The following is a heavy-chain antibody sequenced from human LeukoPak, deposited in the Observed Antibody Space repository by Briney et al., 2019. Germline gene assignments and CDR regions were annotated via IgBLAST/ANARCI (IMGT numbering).Heavy chain of an antibody. Sequence: GGSLRLSYAASGFTFSSYGMSWARQAPGKGLEWVSAISGSGGSTYYADSVKGRFTISRDNSKNTLYLQMNSLSPEDTAVYYCTRHLSGVTGYTYGRGIDYWGQGTLVTVSS. CDR1: GFTFSSYG. V-gene: IGHV3-23*01. J-gene: IGHJ4*02. CDR2: ISGSGGST. CDR3: TRHLSGVTGYTYGRGIDY. D-gene: IGHD5-18*01.